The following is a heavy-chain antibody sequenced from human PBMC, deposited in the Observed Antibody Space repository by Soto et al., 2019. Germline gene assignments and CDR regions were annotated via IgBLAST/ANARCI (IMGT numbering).Heavy chain of an antibody. V-gene: IGHV1-46*01. Sequence: KKRGASVKVSCKASGYIFTNHYIHWVRQAPGQGLEWMGIINPSGGSTNYLQKFQGRITMTRDTSTSTVYMELSSLRSEDTAVYFCARADYYDSSGFYYDCWGQGSLVTVSS. CDR3: ARADYYDSSGFYYDC. J-gene: IGHJ4*02. D-gene: IGHD3-22*01. CDR1: GYIFTNHY. CDR2: INPSGGST.